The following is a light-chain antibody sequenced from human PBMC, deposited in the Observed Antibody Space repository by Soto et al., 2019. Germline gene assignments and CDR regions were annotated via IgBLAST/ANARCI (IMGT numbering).Light chain of an antibody. Sequence: EIVMTQSPSTLSVSPGERATLSCRASQSVSSNLAWYQQKPGQAPRLLIYDTSIRATGIPARFSGSGSGTDFTLTISSLEPEDFAVYYCQQRSNWPSITFGQGTRLEIK. CDR3: QQRSNWPSIT. CDR2: DTS. V-gene: IGKV3-11*01. CDR1: QSVSSN. J-gene: IGKJ5*01.